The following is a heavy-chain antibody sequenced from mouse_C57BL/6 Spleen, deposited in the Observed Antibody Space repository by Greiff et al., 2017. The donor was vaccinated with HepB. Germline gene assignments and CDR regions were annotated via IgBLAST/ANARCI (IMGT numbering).Heavy chain of an antibody. CDR3: ARFVITTVVDYFDY. CDR2: INPSSGYT. Sequence: QVQLQQSGAELARPGASVKMSCKASGYTFTSYTMHWVKQRPGQGLEWIGYINPSSGYTKYNQKFKDKATLTADKSSSTAYMQLSSLTSEDSAVYYCARFVITTVVDYFDYWGQGTTLTVSS. J-gene: IGHJ2*01. CDR1: GYTFTSYT. D-gene: IGHD1-1*01. V-gene: IGHV1-4*01.